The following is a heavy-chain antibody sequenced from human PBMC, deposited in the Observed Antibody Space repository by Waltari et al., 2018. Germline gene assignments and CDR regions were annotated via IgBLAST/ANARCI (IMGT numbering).Heavy chain of an antibody. J-gene: IGHJ6*03. Sequence: EVQLVESGGGVVRPGGSLRLSCAASGFTFDDYGMSWVRQAPGKGLEWVAGMNGKGGSTGYADSVKARFTISRDNVKNSLYLQMNSLSAEDTALYYCARDRDYEFWSGSYMDVWGKGTTVTVSS. CDR2: MNGKGGST. D-gene: IGHD3-3*01. CDR1: GFTFDDYG. CDR3: ARDRDYEFWSGSYMDV. V-gene: IGHV3-20*04.